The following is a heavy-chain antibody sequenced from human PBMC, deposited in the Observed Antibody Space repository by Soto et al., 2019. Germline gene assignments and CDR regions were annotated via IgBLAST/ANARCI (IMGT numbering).Heavy chain of an antibody. CDR3: ARGDRGGSGSPASYYFSGLDV. CDR2: VSANGDIT. D-gene: IGHD3-10*01. J-gene: IGHJ6*02. Sequence: EVNVLESGGDLVQPGGSLRVSCVASRFTFSEYGMNWVRQAPGKGLDWVSSVSANGDITYYAASVKGRFTISRDNSNNTLLLQLNSLRAEDTAIYYSARGDRGGSGSPASYYFSGLDVWGQGTTVIVSS. V-gene: IGHV3-23*01. CDR1: RFTFSEYG.